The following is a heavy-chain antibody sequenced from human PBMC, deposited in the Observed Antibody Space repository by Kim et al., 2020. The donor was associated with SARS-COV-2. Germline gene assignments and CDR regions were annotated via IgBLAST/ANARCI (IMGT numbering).Heavy chain of an antibody. J-gene: IGHJ4*02. D-gene: IGHD2-15*01. CDR2: ISSSGSPV. CDR1: GFNFNIYG. Sequence: GGSLRLSCAAFGFNFNIYGMNWVRQAPGKGLEWISHISSSGSPVYYADSVKGRFTIARDNAKNSLFLQMNSLSDEDTAVYYCTPLVNDFWGQGTRVTVSS. CDR3: TPLVNDF. V-gene: IGHV3-48*03.